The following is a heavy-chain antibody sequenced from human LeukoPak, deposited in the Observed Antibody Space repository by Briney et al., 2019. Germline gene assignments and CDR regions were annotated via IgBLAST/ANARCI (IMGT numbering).Heavy chain of an antibody. CDR1: GFTFSSYS. V-gene: IGHV3-48*02. Sequence: GGSLRLSCAASGFTFSSYSMNWVRQAPGKGLEWVSYISSSSSSIYYADSVKGRFTISRDNAKNSLYLQMNSLRDEDTAVYYCARSRCSGGGCYAWGAAFDIWGQGTMVTVSS. CDR2: ISSSSSSI. J-gene: IGHJ3*02. D-gene: IGHD2-15*01. CDR3: ARSRCSGGGCYAWGAAFDI.